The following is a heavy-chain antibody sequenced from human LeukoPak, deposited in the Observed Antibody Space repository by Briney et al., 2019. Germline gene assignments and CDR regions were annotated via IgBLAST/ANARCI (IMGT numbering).Heavy chain of an antibody. V-gene: IGHV4-30-2*01. CDR3: ARGGGVVVPAIDY. J-gene: IGHJ4*02. D-gene: IGHD2-2*01. CDR1: GGSISSGGYY. Sequence: SQTLSLTCTVSGGSISSGGYYWSWIRQPPGKGLEWIGYIYHSGSTYYNPSLKSRVTISVDRSKNQFSLKLSSVTAADTAVYYCARGGGVVVPAIDYWGQGTLVTVSS. CDR2: IYHSGST.